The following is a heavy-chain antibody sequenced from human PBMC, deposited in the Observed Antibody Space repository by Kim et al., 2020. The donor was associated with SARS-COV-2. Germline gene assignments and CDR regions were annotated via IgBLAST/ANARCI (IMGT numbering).Heavy chain of an antibody. CDR3: ARGFNLDPIFGVVNPFDY. CDR2: IYYSGST. Sequence: SETLSLTCTVSGGSISSSSYYWGWIRQPPGKGLEWIGSIYYSGSTYYNPSLKSRVTISVDTSKNQFSLKLSSVTAADTAVYYCARGFNLDPIFGVVNPFDYWGQGTLVTVSS. V-gene: IGHV4-39*07. CDR1: GGSISSSSYY. J-gene: IGHJ4*02. D-gene: IGHD3-3*01.